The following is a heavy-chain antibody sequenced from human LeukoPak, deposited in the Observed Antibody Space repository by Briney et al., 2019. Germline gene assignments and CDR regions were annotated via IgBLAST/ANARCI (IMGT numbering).Heavy chain of an antibody. CDR2: INHSGST. V-gene: IGHV4-34*01. CDR1: GGSFSGYY. J-gene: IGHJ4*02. D-gene: IGHD2-2*01. Sequence: SETLSLTCAVYGGSFSGYYWSWIRQPPGKGLEWIVEINHSGSTNYNPSLKSRVTISVDTSKNQFSLKLSSVTAADTAVYYCARDFLGYCSSTSCYAWDYWGQGTLVTVSS. CDR3: ARDFLGYCSSTSCYAWDY.